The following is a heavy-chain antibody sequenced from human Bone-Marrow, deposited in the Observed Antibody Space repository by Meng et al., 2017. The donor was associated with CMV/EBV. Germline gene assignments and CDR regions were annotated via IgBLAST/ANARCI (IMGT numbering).Heavy chain of an antibody. CDR3: AAGSAPRPGY. D-gene: IGHD3-10*01. V-gene: IGHV4-59*01. J-gene: IGHJ4*02. CDR1: GSSISRYY. CDR2: VFYSGLT. Sequence: GSLRLSCTVSGSSISRYYWSWIRQPPGKGLEWLGYVFYSGLTNYNPSLKSRLTISVDTSKHHFPLNLKSVTAADTAVYYCAAGSAPRPGYWGQGTLVTVSS.